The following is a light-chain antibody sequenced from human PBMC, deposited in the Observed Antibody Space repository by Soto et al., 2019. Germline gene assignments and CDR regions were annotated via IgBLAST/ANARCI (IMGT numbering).Light chain of an antibody. CDR1: SSNIGAGYD. CDR3: QSYDSSLREV. CDR2: GNS. J-gene: IGLJ3*02. Sequence: QSVLTQPPSVSGAPGQRVTISCTGSSSNIGAGYDVHWYQQLPGTAPKLLIYGNSNRPSGVPDRFSGSKSGTSASLAITGLQAEDEADYYCQSYDSSLREVFGGVTKLTVL. V-gene: IGLV1-40*01.